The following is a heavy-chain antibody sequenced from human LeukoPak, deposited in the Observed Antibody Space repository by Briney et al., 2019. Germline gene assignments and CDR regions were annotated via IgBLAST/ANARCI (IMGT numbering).Heavy chain of an antibody. CDR3: ARDLYGSGRYQRDY. Sequence: TGGSLRLSCAASGFTLRSYTMNWVRQAPGKGLEWVSSIGISSNKIYYADSVKGRFTISRDNAKNSLFLQMNSLRAEDTAVYYCARDLYGSGRYQRDYWGQGTLVTVSS. D-gene: IGHD3-10*01. CDR2: IGISSNKI. J-gene: IGHJ4*02. CDR1: GFTLRSYT. V-gene: IGHV3-21*01.